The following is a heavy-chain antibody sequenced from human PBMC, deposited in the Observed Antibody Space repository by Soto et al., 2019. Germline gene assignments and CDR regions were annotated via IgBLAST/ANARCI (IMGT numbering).Heavy chain of an antibody. D-gene: IGHD3-22*01. CDR2: ISYDGSNK. CDR1: GFTFSSYG. V-gene: IGHV3-30*18. Sequence: QVQLVESGGGVVQPGRSLRLSCAASGFTFSSYGMHWVRQAPGKGLEWVAVISYDGSNKYYADSVKGRFTISRDNSKNTLYLQMNSLRAEDTAVYYCAKDSAYYYDSSGQFDYWGQGTLVTVSS. J-gene: IGHJ4*02. CDR3: AKDSAYYYDSSGQFDY.